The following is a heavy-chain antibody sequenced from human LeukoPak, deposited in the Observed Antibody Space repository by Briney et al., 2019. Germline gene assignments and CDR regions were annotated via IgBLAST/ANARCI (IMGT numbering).Heavy chain of an antibody. CDR3: ARDVSSYGDYIMTFDI. CDR2: ISAYNGNT. CDR1: GYTFTSYG. Sequence: ASVKVSCKASGYTFTSYGISWVRQAPGQGLEWMGWISAYNGNTNYAQKLQGRVTMTTDTSTSTAYMELRSLRSDDTAVYYCARDVSSYGDYIMTFDIWGQGTMVTVSS. J-gene: IGHJ3*02. D-gene: IGHD4-17*01. V-gene: IGHV1-18*01.